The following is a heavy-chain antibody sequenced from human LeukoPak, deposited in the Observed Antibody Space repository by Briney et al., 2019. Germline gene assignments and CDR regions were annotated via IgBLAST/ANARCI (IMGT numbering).Heavy chain of an antibody. CDR1: GGSISSGSYY. V-gene: IGHV4-61*02. D-gene: IGHD3-22*01. J-gene: IGHJ4*02. CDR2: IYTSGST. CDR3: ARGPSPDYYDSSGYYYFDY. Sequence: PSETLSLTCTVSGGSISSGSYYWSWIRQPAGKGLEWIGRIYTSGSTNYNPSLKRRVPISVDTSKNQFYLKLSSVTAADTAVYYCARGPSPDYYDSSGYYYFDYWGQGTLVRVSS.